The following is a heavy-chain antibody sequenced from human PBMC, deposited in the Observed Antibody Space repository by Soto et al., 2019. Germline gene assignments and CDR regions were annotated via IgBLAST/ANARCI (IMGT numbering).Heavy chain of an antibody. J-gene: IGHJ4*02. CDR3: ARVGSGYVRGFDY. D-gene: IGHD5-12*01. CDR2: IYFTGST. Sequence: QVQLQESGPGLVKPSETVSLTCTVSGGSISNYYWSWIRQPPGKGLEWIGYIYFTGSTRYNFSLKSRVTISVDTSKNQFSLKLYSVTAADTAVYYCARVGSGYVRGFDYWGQGILVTVSS. V-gene: IGHV4-59*01. CDR1: GGSISNYY.